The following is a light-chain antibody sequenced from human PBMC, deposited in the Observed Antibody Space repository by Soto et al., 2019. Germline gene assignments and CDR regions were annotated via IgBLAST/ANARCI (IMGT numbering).Light chain of an antibody. CDR2: SAS. J-gene: IGKJ5*01. CDR1: QDISNY. CDR3: QKYNSALT. Sequence: DIQMTQSPSSLSASVGDRITITCRASQDISNYLAWYQQKPGKVPKLLIYSASTLQSGVPSRFSGSGSGTDFTLTSRSLQPEDVATYFCQKYNSALTFGQGTRLEIK. V-gene: IGKV1-27*01.